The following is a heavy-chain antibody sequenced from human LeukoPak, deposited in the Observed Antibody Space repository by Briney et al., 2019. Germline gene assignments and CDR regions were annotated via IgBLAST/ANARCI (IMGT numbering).Heavy chain of an antibody. CDR2: FYTSGSA. J-gene: IGHJ4*02. D-gene: IGHD2-2*01. V-gene: IGHV4-4*07. CDR1: AYSISSSY. Sequence: SETLSLTCTVSAYSISSSYWSWIRQPAGKGLEWIGRFYTSGSANYNPSLKSRVSMSVDTSKNQLSLKLTSVTAADTAVYYCARGGGASPSDYWGQGILVTVSS. CDR3: ARGGGASPSDY.